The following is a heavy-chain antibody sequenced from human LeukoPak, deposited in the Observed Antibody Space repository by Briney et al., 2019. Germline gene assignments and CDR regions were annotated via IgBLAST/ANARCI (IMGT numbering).Heavy chain of an antibody. Sequence: ASVKVSCKASGYTFTSYGISWVRQAPGQGLEWMGGIIPIFGTANYAQKFQGRVTITADESTSTAYMELSSLRSEDTATYYCARGKGYSYVYGTDYWGQGTLVTVSS. CDR2: IIPIFGTA. CDR3: ARGKGYSYVYGTDY. D-gene: IGHD5-18*01. CDR1: GYTFTSYG. V-gene: IGHV1-69*13. J-gene: IGHJ4*02.